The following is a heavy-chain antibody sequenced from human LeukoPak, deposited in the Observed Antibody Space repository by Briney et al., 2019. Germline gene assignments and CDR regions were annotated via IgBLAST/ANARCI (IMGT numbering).Heavy chain of an antibody. CDR3: ARDGSARSLGN. J-gene: IGHJ4*02. CDR2: IDNVGNT. Sequence: GGSLRLSCAASGFSVSSNYMSWVRQAQGKGLEWVSVIDNVGNTYYADSVKGRFTISRDNSKNTLYLQMNSLRAEDTAVYYCARDGSARSLGNWGQGTLVSVSS. V-gene: IGHV3-53*01. D-gene: IGHD6-6*01. CDR1: GFSVSSNY.